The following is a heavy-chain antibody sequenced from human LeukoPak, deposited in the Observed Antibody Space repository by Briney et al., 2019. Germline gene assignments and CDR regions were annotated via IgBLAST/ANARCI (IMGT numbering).Heavy chain of an antibody. CDR1: GGSISSGGYY. Sequence: SQTLSLTCTVSGGSISSGGYYWSWIRQHPGTVLEWIGYIYYSGSTYYNPSLKSRVTISVDTSKNQFSLKLSSVTAADTAVYYCASGDSSGYYYFDYWGQGTLVTVSS. J-gene: IGHJ4*02. CDR2: IYYSGST. D-gene: IGHD3-22*01. V-gene: IGHV4-31*03. CDR3: ASGDSSGYYYFDY.